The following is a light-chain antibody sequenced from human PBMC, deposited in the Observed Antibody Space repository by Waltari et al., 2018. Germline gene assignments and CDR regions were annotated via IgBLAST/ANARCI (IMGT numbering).Light chain of an antibody. V-gene: IGLV2-8*01. Sequence: QSALTQPPSASGSPGQSVTISCTGTSSDVGGYNYVSWYQHHPGKAPKVMIYEVSKRSSGVPDRFSGSKSGNTASLTVSGLQAEDEADYYCSSYGGSNNVIFGGGTYLTVL. CDR2: EVS. CDR3: SSYGGSNNVI. CDR1: SSDVGGYNY. J-gene: IGLJ2*01.